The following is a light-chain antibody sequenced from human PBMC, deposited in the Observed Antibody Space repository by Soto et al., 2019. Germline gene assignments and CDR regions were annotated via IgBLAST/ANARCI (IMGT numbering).Light chain of an antibody. J-gene: IGLJ2*01. CDR1: SSNVGNNY. Sequence: QSVLTQPPSVSAAPGQKVTISCSGSSSNVGNNYVSWYQQLPGTAPKLLIYDNNKRPSGIPDRFSGSKSGTSATLGITGLQTGDDDDYYCGTWDSSLYVVFGGGTKLTVL. V-gene: IGLV1-51*01. CDR2: DNN. CDR3: GTWDSSLYVV.